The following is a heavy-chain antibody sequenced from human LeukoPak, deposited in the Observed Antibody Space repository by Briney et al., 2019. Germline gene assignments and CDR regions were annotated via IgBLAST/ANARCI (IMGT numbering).Heavy chain of an antibody. D-gene: IGHD6-13*01. J-gene: IGHJ4*02. CDR3: ARGGRGSSWFDN. Sequence: TGGSLRLSCAASGFTFKSYDMHWARQAAGEGLEWVSAIGTAGDTYYPGSVKGRFTISRENAKNSLYLQMNSLRAGDTAVYYCARGGRGSSWFDNWGQGTLVTVSS. CDR2: IGTAGDT. CDR1: GFTFKSYD. V-gene: IGHV3-13*01.